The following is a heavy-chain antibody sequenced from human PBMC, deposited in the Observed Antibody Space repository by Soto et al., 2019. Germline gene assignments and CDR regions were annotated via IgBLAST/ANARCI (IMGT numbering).Heavy chain of an antibody. CDR2: IHHDGSEK. J-gene: IGHJ4*02. CDR1: GFTFSNYW. D-gene: IGHD6-6*01. CDR3: AKPRRLYSSSSGFDY. Sequence: GGSLRLSCAASGFTFSNYWMTWVRQAPGKGLEWVATIHHDGSEKYYVDSVKGRFTISRDNAKNSLYVQVNSLRVEDTAVYYCAKPRRLYSSSSGFDYWGQGTLVTVSS. V-gene: IGHV3-7*01.